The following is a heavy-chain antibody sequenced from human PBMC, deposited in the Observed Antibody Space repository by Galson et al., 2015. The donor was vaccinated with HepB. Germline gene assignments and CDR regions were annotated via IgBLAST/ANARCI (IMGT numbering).Heavy chain of an antibody. CDR2: ISGSGGST. Sequence: SLRLSCAASGFTFSSYGMSWVRQAPGKGLEWVTGISGSGGSTHHADSVKGRFTISRDNSKNTLYLQMNSLRAEDTAVYYCATHRGYSYGSQIDYWGQGTLVTVSS. J-gene: IGHJ4*02. D-gene: IGHD5-18*01. CDR3: ATHRGYSYGSQIDY. V-gene: IGHV3-23*01. CDR1: GFTFSSYG.